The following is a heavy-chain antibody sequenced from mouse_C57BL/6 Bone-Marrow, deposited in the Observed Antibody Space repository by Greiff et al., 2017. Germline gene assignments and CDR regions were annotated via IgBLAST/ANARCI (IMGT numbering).Heavy chain of an antibody. J-gene: IGHJ4*01. CDR2: IYPRSGNT. CDR1: GYTFTSYG. D-gene: IGHD1-1*01. V-gene: IGHV1-81*01. Sequence: VQLQQSGAELARPGASVKLSCKASGYTFTSYGISWVKQRTGQGLEWIGEIYPRSGNTYYNEKFKGKATLTADKSSSTAYMELRSLTSEDSAVYFCAFYYYGSSRYAMDYWGQGTSVTVSS. CDR3: AFYYYGSSRYAMDY.